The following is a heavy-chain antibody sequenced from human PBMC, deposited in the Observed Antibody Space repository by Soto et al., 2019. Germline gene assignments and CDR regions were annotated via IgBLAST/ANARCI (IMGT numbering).Heavy chain of an antibody. D-gene: IGHD4-17*01. V-gene: IGHV1-2*02. CDR1: GYTFTGYY. J-gene: IGHJ5*02. CDR2: INPNSGGT. CDR3: ARADYGDNWFDP. Sequence: VASVKVSCKASGYTFTGYYMHWVRQAPGQGLEWMGWINPNSGGTNYAQKFQGRVTMTRDTSISTAYMELSRLRSDDTAVYYCARADYGDNWFDPWGQGTLVTVSS.